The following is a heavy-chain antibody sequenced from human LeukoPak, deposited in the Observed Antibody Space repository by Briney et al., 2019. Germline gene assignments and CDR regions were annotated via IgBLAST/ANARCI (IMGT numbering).Heavy chain of an antibody. V-gene: IGHV3-15*01. CDR2: IKSKTDGGTA. CDR3: TAPRGPRNGYYLSDY. Sequence: GGSLRLSCAASGFMFSNSWMIWVRQAPGKGLEWVGHIKSKTDGGTADYAAPVKGRFTISRDDSTNTLSLEMNSLETEDTALYYCTAPRGPRNGYYLSDYWGQGTLVTVSS. CDR1: GFMFSNSW. J-gene: IGHJ4*02. D-gene: IGHD3-22*01.